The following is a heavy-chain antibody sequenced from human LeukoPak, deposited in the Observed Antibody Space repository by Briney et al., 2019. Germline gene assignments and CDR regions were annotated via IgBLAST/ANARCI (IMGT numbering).Heavy chain of an antibody. CDR1: GYTFTSYD. Sequence: ASVKVSCKASGYTFTSYDINWVRQATGQGLEWMGWMNPNSGNTGYAQKFQGRVTMTRNTSISTAYMELSSLRSEDTAVYYCARWVTTSYYYYYGMDVWGQGTTVTVSS. CDR2: MNPNSGNT. CDR3: ARWVTTSYYYYYGMDV. D-gene: IGHD1-1*01. V-gene: IGHV1-8*01. J-gene: IGHJ6*02.